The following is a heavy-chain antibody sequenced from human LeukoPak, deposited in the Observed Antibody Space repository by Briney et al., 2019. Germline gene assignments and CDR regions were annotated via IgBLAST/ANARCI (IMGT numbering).Heavy chain of an antibody. V-gene: IGHV4-31*11. CDR1: GGSISSGGYY. J-gene: IGHJ4*02. CDR2: IYYSGST. CDR3: ARVRAMMPDY. Sequence: PSETLSLTCAVSGGSISSGGYYWSWIRQHPGKGLEWTGYIYYSGSTYYNPSLKSRVTISVDTSKNQFSLKLSSVTAADTAVYYCARVRAMMPDYWGQGTLVTVSS. D-gene: IGHD3-22*01.